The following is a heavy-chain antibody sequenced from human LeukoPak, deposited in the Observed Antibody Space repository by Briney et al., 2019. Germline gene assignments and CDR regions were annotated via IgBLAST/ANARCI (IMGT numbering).Heavy chain of an antibody. D-gene: IGHD3-10*01. Sequence: ASVKVSCRASVYTFTSYGTSWVRQAPGQGLKWMGGISAHNGNTNYAQTLQGRVTMTTDTSTSTAYMELRSLRSDDTAVYYCARGVLLWFGELDPILGHFDYWGQGTLVTVSS. CDR1: VYTFTSYG. CDR3: ARGVLLWFGELDPILGHFDY. J-gene: IGHJ4*02. V-gene: IGHV1-18*01. CDR2: ISAHNGNT.